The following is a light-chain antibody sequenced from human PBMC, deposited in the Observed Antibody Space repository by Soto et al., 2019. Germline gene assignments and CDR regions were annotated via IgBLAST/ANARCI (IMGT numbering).Light chain of an antibody. Sequence: DIQMTQSPSSLSASVGDRVTITFRASQTIIRYLNWYQQKPGKAPKLLIFAASSLQSGVPSRFSGSGSGTEFTLAISSLQPEDFATYYCQQSYNTLAFGPGTKVDI. CDR3: QQSYNTLA. CDR2: AAS. V-gene: IGKV1-39*01. CDR1: QTIIRY. J-gene: IGKJ3*01.